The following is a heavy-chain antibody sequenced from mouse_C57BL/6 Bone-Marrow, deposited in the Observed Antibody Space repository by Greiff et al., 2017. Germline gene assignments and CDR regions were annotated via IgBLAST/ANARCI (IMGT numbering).Heavy chain of an antibody. CDR1: GFTFSDFY. CDR2: SRNKANDYTT. CDR3: ARDDGYSLFAY. V-gene: IGHV7-1*01. D-gene: IGHD2-3*01. Sequence: EVKLVESGGGLVQSGRSLRLSCATSGFTFSDFYMEWVRQAPGKGLEWIAASRNKANDYTTEYSASVKGRFIVSRDTSQSILYLQMNALRAEDTAIYYCARDDGYSLFAYWGQGTLVTVSA. J-gene: IGHJ3*01.